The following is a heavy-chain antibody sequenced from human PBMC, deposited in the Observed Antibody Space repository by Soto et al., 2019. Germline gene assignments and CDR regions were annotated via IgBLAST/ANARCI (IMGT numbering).Heavy chain of an antibody. D-gene: IGHD6-6*01. Sequence: PSETLSLTCTVSGGSISSYYWSWIRQPPGKGLEWIGYIYYSGSTNYNPSLKSRVTISVDTSKNQFSLKLSSVTAADTAVYYCARDRYSSSGIDPWGQGTLVTVSS. CDR3: ARDRYSSSGIDP. CDR2: IYYSGST. CDR1: GGSISSYY. V-gene: IGHV4-59*01. J-gene: IGHJ5*02.